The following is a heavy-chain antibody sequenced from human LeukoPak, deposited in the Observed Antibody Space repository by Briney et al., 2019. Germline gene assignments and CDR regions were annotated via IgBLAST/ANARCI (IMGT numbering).Heavy chain of an antibody. V-gene: IGHV3-48*04. Sequence: GGSLRLSCAASGFTFSSYSMNWVRQAPGKGLEWVSYISSSSSTIYYADSVKGRFTISRDNAKNSLYLQMNSLRAEVTAVYYCARDPSSGWFDYWGQGTLVTVSS. D-gene: IGHD6-19*01. CDR1: GFTFSSYS. J-gene: IGHJ4*02. CDR3: ARDPSSGWFDY. CDR2: ISSSSSTI.